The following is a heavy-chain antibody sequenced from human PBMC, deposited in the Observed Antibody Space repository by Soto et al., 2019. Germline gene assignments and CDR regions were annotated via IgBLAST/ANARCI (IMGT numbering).Heavy chain of an antibody. V-gene: IGHV1-8*01. CDR2: MNPNSGNT. J-gene: IGHJ6*02. CDR1: GYTFTSYD. D-gene: IGHD6-6*01. CDR3: ARGYSSSGIYDYYGMDV. Sequence: QVQLVQSGAEVKKPGASVKVSCKASGYTFTSYDINWVRQATGQGLEWMGWMNPNSGNTGYAQKFQGRVTMTRNNSISTAYMELSSLRSEDTGVYYCARGYSSSGIYDYYGMDVWGQGTTVTVSS.